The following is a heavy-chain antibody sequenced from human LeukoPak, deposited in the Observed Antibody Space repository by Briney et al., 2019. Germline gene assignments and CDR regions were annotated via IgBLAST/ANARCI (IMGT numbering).Heavy chain of an antibody. V-gene: IGHV1-2*02. Sequence: ASVKVSCKASGYTFTGYYMHWVRQAPGQGLEWMGWINPNSGGTNYAQKFQGRVTMTRDTSTSTVYMELSSLRSEDTAVYYCARVGGYSGSYSTYYFDYWGQGTLVTVSS. CDR3: ARVGGYSGSYSTYYFDY. J-gene: IGHJ4*02. D-gene: IGHD1-26*01. CDR1: GYTFTGYY. CDR2: INPNSGGT.